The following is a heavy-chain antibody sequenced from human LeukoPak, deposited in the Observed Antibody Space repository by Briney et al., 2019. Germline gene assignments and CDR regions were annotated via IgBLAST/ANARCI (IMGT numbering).Heavy chain of an antibody. Sequence: GGSLRLSCAASGFTFSNAWMNWVRQTPEKGLEWVANIKQDGYEKYYVDSVKGRFTISRDNAKNSLYLQMNSLRADDTAIYYCARDKIVGPTTLDYWGQGTLVTVSS. CDR2: IKQDGYEK. V-gene: IGHV3-7*01. CDR1: GFTFSNAW. D-gene: IGHD1-26*01. CDR3: ARDKIVGPTTLDY. J-gene: IGHJ4*02.